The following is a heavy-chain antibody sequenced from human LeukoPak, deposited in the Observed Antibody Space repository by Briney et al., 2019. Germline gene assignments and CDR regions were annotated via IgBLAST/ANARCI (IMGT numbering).Heavy chain of an antibody. CDR3: ARDDRRGVDAFDI. Sequence: PGGSLRLSCAASGFTFSSYWMSWVRQAPGKGLEWVASIKQDGSEKYYVDSVKGRFTISRDNAKNSLYLQMNSLRAEDTAVYYCARDDRRGVDAFDIWGQGTMVTVSS. D-gene: IGHD3-10*01. CDR2: IKQDGSEK. V-gene: IGHV3-7*01. CDR1: GFTFSSYW. J-gene: IGHJ3*02.